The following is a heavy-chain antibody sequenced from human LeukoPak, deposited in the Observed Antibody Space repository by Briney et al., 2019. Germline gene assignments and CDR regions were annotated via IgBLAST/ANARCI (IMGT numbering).Heavy chain of an antibody. J-gene: IGHJ4*02. CDR2: ISGSGGST. D-gene: IGHD5-12*01. CDR3: AKAIGGYAENYFDY. CDR1: GFTFSIYA. Sequence: GGSLRLSCAASGFTFSIYAMSWVRQAPGKGLEWVSTISGSGGSTYYADSVKGRFTTSRDKSKNTLYLQMNSLRAEDTAVYSCAKAIGGYAENYFDYWGQGTLVTVSS. V-gene: IGHV3-23*01.